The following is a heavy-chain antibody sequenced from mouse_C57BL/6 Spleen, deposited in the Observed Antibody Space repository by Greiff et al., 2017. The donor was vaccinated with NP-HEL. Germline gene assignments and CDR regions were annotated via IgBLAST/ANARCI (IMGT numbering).Heavy chain of an antibody. Sequence: EVQLQQSGAELVRPGASVKLSCTASGFNIKDYYMHWVKQRPEQGLEWIGRIDPEDGDTEYAPKFQGKATMTADTSSNTAYLQLSSLTSEDTAFYYCTTLYYGSSYFDYWGQGTTLTVSS. V-gene: IGHV14-1*01. CDR3: TTLYYGSSYFDY. J-gene: IGHJ2*01. D-gene: IGHD1-1*01. CDR2: IDPEDGDT. CDR1: GFNIKDYY.